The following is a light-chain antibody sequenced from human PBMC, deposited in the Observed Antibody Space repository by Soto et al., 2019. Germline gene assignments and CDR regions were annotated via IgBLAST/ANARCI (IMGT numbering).Light chain of an antibody. V-gene: IGLV2-8*01. Sequence: QSALTQPPSASGSPGQSVTISCTGTSSDVGAYKYVSWYQQYPCKAPKLMIYEVTKRPSGVPDRFSGSKSDNTASLTVSGLQAEDEADYYCTSYVGNDIWVFGGGTKVTVL. CDR1: SSDVGAYKY. CDR2: EVT. CDR3: TSYVGNDIWV. J-gene: IGLJ3*02.